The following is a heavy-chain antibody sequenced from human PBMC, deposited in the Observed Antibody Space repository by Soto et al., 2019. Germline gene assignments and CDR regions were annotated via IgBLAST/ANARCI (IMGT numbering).Heavy chain of an antibody. CDR1: GFTFSGSS. J-gene: IGHJ4*02. V-gene: IGHV3-73*02. Sequence: EVQLVESGGGLVQPGGSLKLSCAASGFTFSGSSVHWVRQASGKGLEWVGRIRNKANSYATAYAASVRGRFTISRDDSKNTAFLQMNSLNTEDTAVYYCISHSPEDMIRTWGQATLVTVSS. D-gene: IGHD2-15*01. CDR3: ISHSPEDMIRT. CDR2: IRNKANSYAT.